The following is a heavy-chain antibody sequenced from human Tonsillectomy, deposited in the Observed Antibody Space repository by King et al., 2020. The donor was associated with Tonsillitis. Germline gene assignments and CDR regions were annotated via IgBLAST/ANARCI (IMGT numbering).Heavy chain of an antibody. V-gene: IGHV3-53*01. Sequence: VQLVESGGGLIQPGGSLRLSCAASGFTVSSNYMSWVRQAPGKGLEWVSFIYSGGRTYYADSVKGRFTISRDNSKNMLYLQMNSLRAEDTAIYYCARDVAAAGFLWDWGQGTLVTVSS. CDR3: ARDVAAAGFLWD. J-gene: IGHJ4*02. CDR1: GFTVSSNY. D-gene: IGHD6-13*01. CDR2: IYSGGRT.